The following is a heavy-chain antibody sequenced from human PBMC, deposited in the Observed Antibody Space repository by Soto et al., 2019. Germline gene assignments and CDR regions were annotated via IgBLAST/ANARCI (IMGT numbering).Heavy chain of an antibody. D-gene: IGHD2-2*01. Sequence: QVQLVQSGAEVKKPGASVKVSCKASGYTFTSYGISWVRQAPGQGLEWMGWISAYNGNTNYAHKLQGRVTMTTDTTKGTGLMGLGRPRSDGPGGFYFAGDSRGYCSSTSCYDWFDPWGQGTLVTVSS. CDR1: GYTFTSYG. CDR3: AGDSRGYCSSTSCYDWFDP. CDR2: ISAYNGNT. J-gene: IGHJ5*02. V-gene: IGHV1-18*01.